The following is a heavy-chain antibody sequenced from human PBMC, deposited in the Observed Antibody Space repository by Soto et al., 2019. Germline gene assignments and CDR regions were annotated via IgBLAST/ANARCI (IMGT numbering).Heavy chain of an antibody. CDR1: GGSISSSSYY. CDR2: IYYSGST. J-gene: IGHJ4*02. CDR3: ARLAYTTGLDY. Sequence: SETLSLTCTVSGGSISSSSYYWGWIRQPPGKGLEWIGSIYYSGSTYYNPSLKGRVTISVDTSKNQFSLKLSSVTAADTAVYYCARLAYTTGLDYWGQGTLVTVSS. D-gene: IGHD4-4*01. V-gene: IGHV4-39*01.